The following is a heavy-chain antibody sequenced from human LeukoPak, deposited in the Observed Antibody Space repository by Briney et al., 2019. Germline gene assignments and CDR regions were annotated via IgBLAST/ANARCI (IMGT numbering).Heavy chain of an antibody. J-gene: IGHJ4*02. CDR3: ARVRPNTDYYDILTGPLDY. D-gene: IGHD3-9*01. Sequence: ASVKVSCKASGYTFTGYYMHWVRQAPGQGLEWVGWINPNSGGTNYAQKFQGRVTMTRDTSISTAYMELSRLRSDDTAVYYCARVRPNTDYYDILTGPLDYWGQGTLVTVSS. V-gene: IGHV1-2*02. CDR2: INPNSGGT. CDR1: GYTFTGYY.